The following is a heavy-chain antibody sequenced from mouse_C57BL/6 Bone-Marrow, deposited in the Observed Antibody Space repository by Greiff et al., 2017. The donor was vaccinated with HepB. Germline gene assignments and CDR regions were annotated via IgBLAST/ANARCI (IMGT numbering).Heavy chain of an antibody. CDR2: IWSGGST. CDR3: DSRRRNAMDY. J-gene: IGHJ4*01. Sequence: QVQLKQSGPGLVQPSQSLSITCTVSGFSFTSYGVHWVRQSPGKGLEWLGGIWSGGSTDYNAAFISRLSIIKDNSTIKVFCKMNSLQADDKAIYYCDSRRRNAMDYWGQGTSVTVSS. V-gene: IGHV2-2*01. CDR1: GFSFTSYG.